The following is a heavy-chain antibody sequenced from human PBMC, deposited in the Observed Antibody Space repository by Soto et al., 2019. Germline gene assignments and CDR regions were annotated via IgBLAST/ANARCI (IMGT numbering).Heavy chain of an antibody. CDR1: GGTFSSYA. D-gene: IGHD5-18*01. Sequence: ASVKVSCKASGGTFSSYAISWVRQAPGQGLEWMGGIIPIFGTANYAQKFQGRVTITADESTRTAYMELSSLRSEDTAVYYCAIHSGYSYGDFDYWGQGTLVTVSS. J-gene: IGHJ4*02. CDR3: AIHSGYSYGDFDY. V-gene: IGHV1-69*13. CDR2: IIPIFGTA.